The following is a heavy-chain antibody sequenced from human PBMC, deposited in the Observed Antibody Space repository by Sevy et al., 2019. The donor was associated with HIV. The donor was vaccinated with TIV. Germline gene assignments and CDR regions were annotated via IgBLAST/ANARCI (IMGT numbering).Heavy chain of an antibody. CDR1: GFTFSSYA. Sequence: GGCLRLSCAASGFTFSSYAMHCVRQAPGKGLEAVAVISYDANAKFYADSVKGRFTISRDNSKNTLDLQMNSLRDEDTSVYYCARERGETTSNGSPLDYWGQGTTVSVSS. CDR3: ARERGETTSNGSPLDY. CDR2: ISYDANAK. V-gene: IGHV3-30-3*01. D-gene: IGHD6-19*01. J-gene: IGHJ4*02.